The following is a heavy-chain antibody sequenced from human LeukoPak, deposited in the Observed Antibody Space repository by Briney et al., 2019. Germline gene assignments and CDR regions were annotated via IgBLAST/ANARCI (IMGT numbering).Heavy chain of an antibody. CDR2: ISAYNGNT. D-gene: IGHD6-6*01. J-gene: IGHJ4*02. CDR1: GYTFTSYG. Sequence: GASVKVSCKASGYTFTSYGISWVRQAPGQGLEWMGWISAYNGNTNYAQKLQGRVTMTTDTSTSTAYMELRSLRSDDTAVYYCARDWGVEYSSSKRFDYWGQGTLVTVSS. CDR3: ARDWGVEYSSSKRFDY. V-gene: IGHV1-18*01.